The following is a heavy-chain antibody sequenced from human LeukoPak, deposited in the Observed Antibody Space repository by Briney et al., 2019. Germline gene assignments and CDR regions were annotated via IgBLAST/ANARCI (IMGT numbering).Heavy chain of an antibody. CDR2: INHSGST. J-gene: IGHJ6*02. D-gene: IGHD3-10*01. CDR1: GGSFSGYY. CDR3: ARTRRHYYGSGRNLTPWPAGMDV. Sequence: KPSETLSLTCAVYGGSFSGYYWSWIRQPPGKGLEWIGEINHSGSTNYNPSIKSRVTISVDTSKSQFSLTLTSVTAADTAVYYCARTRRHYYGSGRNLTPWPAGMDVWGQGTTVTVS. V-gene: IGHV4-34*01.